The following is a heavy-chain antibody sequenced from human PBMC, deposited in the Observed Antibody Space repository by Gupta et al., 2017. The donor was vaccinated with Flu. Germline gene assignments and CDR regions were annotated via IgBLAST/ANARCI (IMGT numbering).Heavy chain of an antibody. CDR1: A. CDR2: ISGSGDNT. V-gene: IGHV3-23*01. Sequence: AMGWVRQAPGKGLEWVSGISGSGDNTQYADSVKGRFTISRDNSKDTLYLQLSSLRADDTALYFCVKSSGAVAYNWNLHYFFDYWGQGTLVTVSS. J-gene: IGHJ4*02. D-gene: IGHD1-20*01. CDR3: VKSSGAVAYNWNLHYFFDY.